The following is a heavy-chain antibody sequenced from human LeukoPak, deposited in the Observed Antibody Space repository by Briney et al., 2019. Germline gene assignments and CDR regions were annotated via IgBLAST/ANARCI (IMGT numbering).Heavy chain of an antibody. CDR1: GFTFSSYS. V-gene: IGHV3-30*02. Sequence: GGSLRLSCAASGFTFSSYSMNWVRQAPGKGLEWVAFIRYDGSNKYYADSVKGRCTISRDNSKKTVYLQMNSLRTEDTAVYYCAKDRWLQGYFDYWGQGTLVTVSS. CDR2: IRYDGSNK. CDR3: AKDRWLQGYFDY. J-gene: IGHJ4*02. D-gene: IGHD5-24*01.